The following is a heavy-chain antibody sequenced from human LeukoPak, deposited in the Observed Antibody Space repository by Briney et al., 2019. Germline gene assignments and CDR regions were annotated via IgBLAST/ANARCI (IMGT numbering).Heavy chain of an antibody. Sequence: ASVKVSCRASGGTFSSYAISWVRQAPGQGLEWMGRIIPIFGTANYAQKFQGRVTMTTDTSTSTVYMELSSLRSEDTAVYYCARRVYCSSISCHHYHCYMDVWGTGTTVTVSS. CDR1: GGTFSSYA. CDR3: ARRVYCSSISCHHYHCYMDV. J-gene: IGHJ6*03. CDR2: IIPIFGTA. V-gene: IGHV1-69*05. D-gene: IGHD2-2*01.